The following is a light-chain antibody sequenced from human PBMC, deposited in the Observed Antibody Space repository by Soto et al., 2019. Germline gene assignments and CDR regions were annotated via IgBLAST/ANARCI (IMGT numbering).Light chain of an antibody. V-gene: IGLV2-14*01. CDR1: SSDDGGYNY. Sequence: QSALPQTASVSGSPGQSITIYCTGTSSDDGGYNYVSWYQQHPGKAPKLMIYDVSNRPSGVSNRFSGSKSGNTASLTISGLQAEDEADYYCSSYTSSSTVVFGGGTKLTLL. CDR3: SSYTSSSTVV. J-gene: IGLJ2*01. CDR2: DVS.